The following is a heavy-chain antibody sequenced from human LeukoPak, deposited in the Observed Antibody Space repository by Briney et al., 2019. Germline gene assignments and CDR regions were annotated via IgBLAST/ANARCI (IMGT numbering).Heavy chain of an antibody. V-gene: IGHV1-69*05. CDR2: IIPIFGTA. Sequence: GASVKVSCKASGGTFSSSAISWVRQAPGQGLEWMGGIIPIFGTANYAQKFQGRVTITTDESTSTAYMELSSLRSEDTAVYYCASSSYGPNWFDPWGQGTLVTVSS. D-gene: IGHD2-15*01. J-gene: IGHJ5*02. CDR3: ASSSYGPNWFDP. CDR1: GGTFSSSA.